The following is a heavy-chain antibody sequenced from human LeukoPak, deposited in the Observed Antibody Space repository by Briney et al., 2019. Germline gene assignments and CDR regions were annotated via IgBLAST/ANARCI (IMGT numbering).Heavy chain of an antibody. CDR3: ARHPDTAMAPTWFDY. CDR2: TIPIFGTA. V-gene: IGHV1-69*13. D-gene: IGHD5-18*01. CDR1: GGTFSSYA. Sequence: GASVKVSCKASGGTFSSYAISWVRQAPGQGLEWMGGTIPIFGTANYAQKFQGRVTITADESTSTAYMELSSLRSEDTAVYYCARHPDTAMAPTWFDYWGQGTLVTVSS. J-gene: IGHJ4*02.